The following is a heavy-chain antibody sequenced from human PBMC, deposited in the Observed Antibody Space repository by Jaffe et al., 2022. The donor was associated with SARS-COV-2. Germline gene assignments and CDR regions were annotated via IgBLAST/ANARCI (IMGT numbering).Heavy chain of an antibody. J-gene: IGHJ4*02. V-gene: IGHV4-34*01. Sequence: QVQLQQWGAGLLKPSETLSLTCAVYGGSFSVYHWTWIRQPPGKGLEWIGEISHSGTTTYNSSLESRVTISVDTSKKQFSLKLTSVTAADTAVYYCARGKTGDYAHDYWGQGTLVAVSS. CDR1: GGSFSVYH. D-gene: IGHD4-17*01. CDR3: ARGKTGDYAHDY. CDR2: ISHSGTT.